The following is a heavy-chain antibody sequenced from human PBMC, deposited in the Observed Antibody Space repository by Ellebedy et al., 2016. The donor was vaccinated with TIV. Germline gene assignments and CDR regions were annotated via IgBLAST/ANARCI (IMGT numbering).Heavy chain of an antibody. J-gene: IGHJ4*02. CDR2: INPGDSDT. V-gene: IGHV5-51*01. D-gene: IGHD1-26*01. CDR3: ARGGYPDFFDY. Sequence: KVSCKASRGTFSSYAIGWVRQLPGKGLEWMGIINPGDSDTRYSPSFQGQITFSADKSISTAFLQWSSLKASDTAMYYCARGGYPDFFDYWGQGTLVTVSS. CDR1: RGTFSSYA.